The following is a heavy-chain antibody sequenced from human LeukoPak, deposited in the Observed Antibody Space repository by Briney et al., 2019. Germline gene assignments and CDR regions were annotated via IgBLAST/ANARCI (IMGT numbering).Heavy chain of an antibody. CDR2: ISSSRSYI. V-gene: IGHV3-21*01. CDR1: GFNFSSYS. CDR3: ARGRASYYYDSSGYPFDY. Sequence: PGGSLRLSCAASGFNFSSYSMNWVRQAPGKGLEWVSFISSSRSYIYYADSVKGRFTISRDNAKNSLYLQMNSLRAEDTAVYYCARGRASYYYDSSGYPFDYWGQGTLVTVSS. J-gene: IGHJ4*02. D-gene: IGHD3-22*01.